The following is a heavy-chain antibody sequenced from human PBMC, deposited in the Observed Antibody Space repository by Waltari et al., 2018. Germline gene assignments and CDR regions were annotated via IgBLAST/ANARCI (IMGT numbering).Heavy chain of an antibody. J-gene: IGHJ6*02. V-gene: IGHV3-74*01. CDR2: IDSDGRST. CDR3: TRAFVNIAARGMDV. Sequence: EVQLVESGGSLVKPGGSLRLSCIASGFPFSGPWMYWVRQAPGKGLVWVSRIDSDGRSTSYADSVKGRFTISRDNAKNTLYLQMNTLRAEDTAVYYCTRAFVNIAARGMDVWGQGTTVTVSS. CDR1: GFPFSGPW. D-gene: IGHD6-6*01.